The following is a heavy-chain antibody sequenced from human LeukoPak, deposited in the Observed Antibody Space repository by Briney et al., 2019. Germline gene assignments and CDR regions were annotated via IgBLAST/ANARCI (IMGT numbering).Heavy chain of an antibody. J-gene: IGHJ4*02. CDR3: ATYSGAHHKTFDY. CDR1: GFTFSSYA. V-gene: IGHV3-48*03. CDR2: ISSSGSTI. D-gene: IGHD1-26*01. Sequence: GGSLRLSCAASGFTFSSYAMSWVRQAPGKGLEWVSYISSSGSTIYYADSVKGRFTISRDNAKNSLYLQMNSLRAEDTAVYYCATYSGAHHKTFDYWGRGTLVTVSS.